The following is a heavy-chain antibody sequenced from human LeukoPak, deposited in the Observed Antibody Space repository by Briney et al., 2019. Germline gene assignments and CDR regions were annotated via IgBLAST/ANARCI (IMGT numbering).Heavy chain of an antibody. D-gene: IGHD3-9*01. CDR2: IYHSGFT. J-gene: IGHJ5*02. CDR3: ARSHLLSGPDNWFDL. CDR1: GGSISSYY. V-gene: IGHV4-59*01. Sequence: SETLSLTCSVSGGSISSYYWNWVRQSPGKGLEWIGYIYHSGFTKNNPSLKSRVTISLDMSENQFSLELKSVTAADTAVYYCARSHLLSGPDNWFDLWGQGTLVTASS.